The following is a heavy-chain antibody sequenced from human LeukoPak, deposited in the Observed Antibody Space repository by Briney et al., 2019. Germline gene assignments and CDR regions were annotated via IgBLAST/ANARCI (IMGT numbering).Heavy chain of an antibody. V-gene: IGHV3-48*01. CDR1: GFTFSSYG. CDR2: ISSSSTTI. CDR3: ARDRCSGGRCYSLSVGHMDV. Sequence: GGSLRLSCAASGFTFSSYGMNWVRQAPGKGLEWVSYISSSSTTIYYADSVKGRFTISRDNAKNSLYLQMNSLRAEDTALYYCARDRCSGGRCYSLSVGHMDVWGKGTTVTVSS. J-gene: IGHJ6*03. D-gene: IGHD2-15*01.